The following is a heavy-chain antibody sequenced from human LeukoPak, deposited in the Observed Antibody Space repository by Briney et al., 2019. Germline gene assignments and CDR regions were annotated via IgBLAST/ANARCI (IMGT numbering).Heavy chain of an antibody. CDR1: GFTFSSYA. J-gene: IGHJ4*02. D-gene: IGHD3-10*01. CDR3: ARARMVRGVITLHPFDY. Sequence: VGSLRLSCAASGFTFSSYAMSCVRQAPGKGQEWVSAISGSGGSTYYADSVKGRFTISRVNSKDTLYLQMNSLRAKDTAVYYCARARMVRGVITLHPFDYWGQGTLVTVSS. CDR2: ISGSGGST. V-gene: IGHV3-23*01.